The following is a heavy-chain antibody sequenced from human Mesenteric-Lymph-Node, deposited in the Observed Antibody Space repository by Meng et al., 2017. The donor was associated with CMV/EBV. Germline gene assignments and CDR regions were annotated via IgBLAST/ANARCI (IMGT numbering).Heavy chain of an antibody. CDR2: ICYSGNT. V-gene: IGHV4-39*07. CDR3: ARDLAESYYYTSSGYFDC. J-gene: IGHJ5*01. D-gene: IGHD3-22*01. Sequence: SETLSLTCTVSGGSVSSGSYYWSWLRQPPGKGLEWIGSICYSGNTYYNPSLKSQVIISVDTSRNQFSLKLSSVTAADTAVYYCARDLAESYYYTSSGYFDCWGQGTLVTVSS. CDR1: GGSVSSGSYY.